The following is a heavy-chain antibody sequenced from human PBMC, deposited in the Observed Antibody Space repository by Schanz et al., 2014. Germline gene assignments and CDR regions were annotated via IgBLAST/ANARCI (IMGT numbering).Heavy chain of an antibody. CDR1: RIIFGTYS. V-gene: IGHV3-21*01. Sequence: EVQLVESGGGLVKPGGSLRLSCTASRIIFGTYSMNWIRQTPKGLEWVSSINSRSNFIYYADSVKGRFTISRDNTKNTLFLQMSSLRAEDTAVYYCATEGPRGTRHPIDYYYAMDNWGQGTKVTV. CDR3: ATEGPRGTRHPIDYYYAMDN. J-gene: IGHJ6*02. D-gene: IGHD6-6*01. CDR2: INSRSNFI.